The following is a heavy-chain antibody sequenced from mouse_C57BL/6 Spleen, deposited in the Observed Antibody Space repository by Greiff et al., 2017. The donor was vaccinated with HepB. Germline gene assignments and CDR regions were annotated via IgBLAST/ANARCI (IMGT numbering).Heavy chain of an antibody. Sequence: VKLMESGPELVKPGASVKISCKASGYAFSSSWMNWVKQRPGKGLEWIGRIYPGDGDTNYNGKFKGKATLTADKSSSTAYMQLSSLTSEDSAVYFCARWYYYGSSYAMDYWGQGTSVTVSS. CDR3: ARWYYYGSSYAMDY. V-gene: IGHV1-82*01. CDR2: IYPGDGDT. D-gene: IGHD1-1*01. J-gene: IGHJ4*01. CDR1: GYAFSSSW.